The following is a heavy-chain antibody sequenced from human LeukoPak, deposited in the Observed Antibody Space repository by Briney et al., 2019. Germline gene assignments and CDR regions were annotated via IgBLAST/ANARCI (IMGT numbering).Heavy chain of an antibody. Sequence: PGGSLRLSCASSGFTFSNCGMYWVRQAPGKGLEWVAVISYDGSNKYYVDSVKGRFTISRDNSKNTLYLQMNSLRSDDTAVYYCARANGSGETYYYYAVDVWGQGTTVTVSS. J-gene: IGHJ6*02. CDR3: ARANGSGETYYYYAVDV. D-gene: IGHD3-10*01. CDR1: GFTFSNCG. CDR2: ISYDGSNK. V-gene: IGHV3-30*03.